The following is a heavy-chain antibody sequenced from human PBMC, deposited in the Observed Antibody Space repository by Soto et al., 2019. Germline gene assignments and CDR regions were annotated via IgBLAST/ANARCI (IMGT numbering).Heavy chain of an antibody. CDR3: AKAPRRGVSGDWYFDL. CDR2: ISGSGGSPT. Sequence: EVQLLESGGGLVQPGGSLRLSCAASGFTFSSYAMSWVRQAPGKGLEWVSAISGSGGSPTDYPESVRGRFTISRDDVMNTLFLDVNGLRVEDTAIYYCAKAPRRGVSGDWYFDLWGRGTLVTVSS. D-gene: IGHD2-8*01. V-gene: IGHV3-23*01. CDR1: GFTFSSYA. J-gene: IGHJ2*01.